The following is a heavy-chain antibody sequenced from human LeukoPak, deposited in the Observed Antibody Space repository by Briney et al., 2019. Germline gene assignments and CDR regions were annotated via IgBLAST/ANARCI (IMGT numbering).Heavy chain of an antibody. V-gene: IGHV3-30*18. J-gene: IGHJ3*02. CDR2: ISYDGNNR. Sequence: PGGSLRLSCAASRFTFSSYGMHWVRQAPGKGLEWVAVISYDGNNRYYADSVKGRFTTSRYNSKNTLYLQMNSLRAEDTAVYYCAKVKGEVIGAFDIWGQGTMVTVSS. D-gene: IGHD3-16*01. CDR3: AKVKGEVIGAFDI. CDR1: RFTFSSYG.